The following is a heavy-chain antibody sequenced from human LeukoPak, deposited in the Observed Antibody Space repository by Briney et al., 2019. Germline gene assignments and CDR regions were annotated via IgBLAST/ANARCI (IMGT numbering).Heavy chain of an antibody. Sequence: GGSLRLSCAASGFTFSTYGMHWVRQAPGKGLEWVAFIRYDGSNKCYADSVKGRFTISRDNSKNTLYLQMNSLRAEDTAVYYCAKRPPAYYYDSSGYYGGYFDYWGQGTLVTVSS. CDR2: IRYDGSNK. J-gene: IGHJ4*02. CDR3: AKRPPAYYYDSSGYYGGYFDY. D-gene: IGHD3-22*01. V-gene: IGHV3-30*02. CDR1: GFTFSTYG.